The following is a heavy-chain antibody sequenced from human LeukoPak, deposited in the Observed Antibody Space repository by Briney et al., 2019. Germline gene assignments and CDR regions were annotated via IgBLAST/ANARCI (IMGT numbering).Heavy chain of an antibody. J-gene: IGHJ4*02. D-gene: IGHD2-8*01. Sequence: ASVKVSCKAAGYTFTAYFIHWVRQAPGQGLEWMGRINPNSGDTNYAQKFQGRVTMTRDTSTSTAYMELSRLTSDDTAVYYCARRRCTNGVCYFFDYWGQGTLVTVSS. CDR3: ARRRCTNGVCYFFDY. CDR2: INPNSGDT. CDR1: GYTFTAYF. V-gene: IGHV1-2*06.